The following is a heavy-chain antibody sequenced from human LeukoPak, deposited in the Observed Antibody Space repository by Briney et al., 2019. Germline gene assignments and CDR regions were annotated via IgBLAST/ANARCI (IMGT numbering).Heavy chain of an antibody. V-gene: IGHV1-18*01. J-gene: IGHJ4*02. Sequence: ASVKVSCKTSGYSFRNYSISWVRQAPGQGFEWMGWISTYKGNTNYAQKFQGRVTMTRNTSISTAYMELSSLRSEDTAVYYCARGQGPYYDSSGRRGDYWGQGTLVTVSS. CDR1: GYSFRNYS. CDR3: ARGQGPYYDSSGRRGDY. CDR2: ISTYKGNT. D-gene: IGHD3-22*01.